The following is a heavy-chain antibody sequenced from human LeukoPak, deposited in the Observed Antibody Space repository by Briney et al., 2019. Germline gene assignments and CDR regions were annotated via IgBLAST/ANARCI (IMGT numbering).Heavy chain of an antibody. J-gene: IGHJ4*02. CDR3: ARQGYSGHSQGAADY. Sequence: ASVKVSCKASGGTFSSYAISWVRQAPGQGLEWMGRISVYNGNTNYAQKFQGRVTMTTDTSTSTAHMELRSLRSDDTAVYYCARQGYSGHSQGAADYWGQGTLVTVSS. CDR1: GGTFSSYA. D-gene: IGHD4-23*01. V-gene: IGHV1-18*01. CDR2: ISVYNGNT.